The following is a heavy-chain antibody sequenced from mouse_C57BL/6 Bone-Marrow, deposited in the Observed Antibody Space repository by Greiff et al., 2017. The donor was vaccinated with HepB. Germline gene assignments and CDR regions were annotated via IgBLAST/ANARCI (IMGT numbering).Heavy chain of an antibody. CDR1: GYAFSSYW. J-gene: IGHJ1*03. D-gene: IGHD1-1*01. CDR2: IYPGDGDT. V-gene: IGHV1-80*01. Sequence: QVQLQQSGAELVKPGASVKISCKASGYAFSSYWMNWVKQRPGKGLEWIGQIYPGDGDTNYNGKFKGKATLTADKSSSTAYMQLSSLTSEDSAVYYCARSPGDYGSSYWYFDVWGTGTTVTVSS. CDR3: ARSPGDYGSSYWYFDV.